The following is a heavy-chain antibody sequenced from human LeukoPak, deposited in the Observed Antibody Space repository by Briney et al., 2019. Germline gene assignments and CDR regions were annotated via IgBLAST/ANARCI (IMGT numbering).Heavy chain of an antibody. CDR3: ARDAVYSSSWQYY. CDR1: GFTFSFFA. Sequence: SGGSLRLSCAASGFTFSFFAMGWVRQAPGKGLEWVSAISGNTGNTYYADSVKGRFTISRDNSKNTLYLQMNSLRAEDTAVYYCARDAVYSSSWQYYWGQGTLVTVSS. V-gene: IGHV3-23*01. CDR2: ISGNTGNT. J-gene: IGHJ4*02. D-gene: IGHD6-13*01.